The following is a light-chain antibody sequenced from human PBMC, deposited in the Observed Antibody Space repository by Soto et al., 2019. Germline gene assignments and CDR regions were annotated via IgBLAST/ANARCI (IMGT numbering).Light chain of an antibody. Sequence: EIVVTQSPATLSLSPGDRATLSCRASPSVPNFLAWYQQKPGQAPRLLIYGAFNRATGIPARFSGSGSGTDFTLTISSLEPEDSAIYYCQQRNVWPPVTFGLGTRLEIK. CDR2: GAF. CDR3: QQRNVWPPVT. J-gene: IGKJ5*01. CDR1: PSVPNF. V-gene: IGKV3-11*01.